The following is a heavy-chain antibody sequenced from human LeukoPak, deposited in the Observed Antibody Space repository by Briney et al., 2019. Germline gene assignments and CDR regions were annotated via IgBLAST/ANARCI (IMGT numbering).Heavy chain of an antibody. CDR1: GGSISSYY. CDR3: ARAGNPYSNYEFHFDY. D-gene: IGHD4-11*01. V-gene: IGHV4-59*01. CDR2: IYYSGST. J-gene: IGHJ4*02. Sequence: PSETLSLTCTVAGGSISSYYWSWIRQPPGKGLEWIGYIYYSGSTNYNPSLKSRVTISVDTSKNQFSLKLSSVTAADTAVYYCARAGNPYSNYEFHFDYWGQGTLVTVSS.